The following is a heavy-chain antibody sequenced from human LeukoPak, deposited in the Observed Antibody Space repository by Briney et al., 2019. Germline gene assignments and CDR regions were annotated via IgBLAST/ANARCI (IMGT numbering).Heavy chain of an antibody. CDR1: GFNFSRYE. Sequence: GGSLRLSCAASGFNFSRYEMNWVRQAPAKGLEGVSYISSICSTIFYADSVRRRFTIPRENAKNSLYLQMNSLRADDTSVYYCAELGITMIGGVWGKGTTVTISS. D-gene: IGHD3-10*02. CDR2: ISSICSTI. V-gene: IGHV3-48*03. J-gene: IGHJ6*04. CDR3: AELGITMIGGV.